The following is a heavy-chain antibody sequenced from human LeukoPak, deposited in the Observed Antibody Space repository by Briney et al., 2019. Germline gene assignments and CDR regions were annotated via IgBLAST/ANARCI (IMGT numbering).Heavy chain of an antibody. J-gene: IGHJ4*02. D-gene: IGHD2-15*01. Sequence: GTSLRLSCAASGFIFANYAMHWVRQAPGKGLEWVAVISYDGSNKYYADSVKGRFTISRDNSKSTLCLQMNSLRAEDTAVYYCAKQLGYCSDGSCYFPYWGQGTLVTVSS. CDR2: ISYDGSNK. CDR3: AKQLGYCSDGSCYFPY. V-gene: IGHV3-30*04. CDR1: GFIFANYA.